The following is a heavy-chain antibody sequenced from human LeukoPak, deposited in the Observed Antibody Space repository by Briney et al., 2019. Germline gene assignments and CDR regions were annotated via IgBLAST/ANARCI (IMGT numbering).Heavy chain of an antibody. CDR3: ARYHGDYPDY. Sequence: PGGSLRLSCAASGFTFSIYGMNWVRQARGKGLEWISYISGNSDYIYQADSVKGRFFISRDNAQDSLYLHINNLRAEDTAVYYCARYHGDYPDYWGQGTLVTVSS. CDR1: GFTFSIYG. CDR2: ISGNSDYI. J-gene: IGHJ4*02. V-gene: IGHV3-21*05. D-gene: IGHD4-17*01.